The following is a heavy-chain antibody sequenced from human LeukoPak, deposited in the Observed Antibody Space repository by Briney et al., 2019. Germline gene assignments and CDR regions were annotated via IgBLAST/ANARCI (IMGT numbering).Heavy chain of an antibody. CDR1: GGSLSGDY. CDR2: MNHSVST. CDR3: ARGVLRYFDWLAPLFDY. V-gene: IGHV4-34*01. J-gene: IGHJ4*02. Sequence: PSETLSLTCAVYGGSLSGDYWSWIPQPPGKRRGWIGEMNHSVSTNYNPSLKSRATISVGTSKNQFSLKLSSVTAADTAVYYCARGVLRYFDWLAPLFDYWGEGTLVTVSS. D-gene: IGHD3-9*01.